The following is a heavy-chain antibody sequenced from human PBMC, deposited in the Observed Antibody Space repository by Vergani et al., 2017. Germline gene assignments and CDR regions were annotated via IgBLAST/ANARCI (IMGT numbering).Heavy chain of an antibody. Sequence: EVQLVESGGGLVQPGGSLRLSCAASGFTVSSNYMSWVRQAPGKGLEWVSVIYSGGSTYYADSVKGRFTISGDNSKNTLYLQMNSLRAEDTAVYYCASDYASNYYYYGMDVWGQGTTVTVSS. D-gene: IGHD4-17*01. V-gene: IGHV3-66*02. CDR1: GFTVSSNY. CDR3: ASDYASNYYYYGMDV. J-gene: IGHJ6*02. CDR2: IYSGGST.